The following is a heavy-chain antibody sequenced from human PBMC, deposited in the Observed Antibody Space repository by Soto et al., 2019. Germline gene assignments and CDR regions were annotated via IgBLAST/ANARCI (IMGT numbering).Heavy chain of an antibody. Sequence: EVQLVESGGGLVQPGGSLRLSCAASGFTFSNAWMSWVRQAPGKGLEWVGRIKSGTDGGTIDYAAPVKGRFTISRDDSKNTLYLQMNSLKTEDTAVYYCTTLSAIAVTGNLYRGYWGQGTLVTVSS. V-gene: IGHV3-15*01. CDR3: TTLSAIAVTGNLYRGY. J-gene: IGHJ4*02. CDR1: GFTFSNAW. CDR2: IKSGTDGGTI. D-gene: IGHD6-19*01.